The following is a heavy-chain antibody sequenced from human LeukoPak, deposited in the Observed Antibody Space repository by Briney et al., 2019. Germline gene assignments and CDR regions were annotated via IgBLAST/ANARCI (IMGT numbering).Heavy chain of an antibody. CDR2: INHSGST. Sequence: SETLSLTCAVYGGSFSVYYWSWIRQPLGKGLEWIGEINHSGSTNYNPSLQSRVTISVDTSKNQFSLKLSSVTAADTAVYYCARWRITIFGVVIYQRGMDVWGKGTTVIVSS. CDR3: ARWRITIFGVVIYQRGMDV. D-gene: IGHD3-3*01. J-gene: IGHJ6*04. V-gene: IGHV4-34*01. CDR1: GGSFSVYY.